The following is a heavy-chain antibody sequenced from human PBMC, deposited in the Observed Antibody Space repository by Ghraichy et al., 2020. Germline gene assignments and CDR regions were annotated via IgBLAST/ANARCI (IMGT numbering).Heavy chain of an antibody. J-gene: IGHJ6*02. D-gene: IGHD5-18*01. V-gene: IGHV4-59*08. CDR3: ARRGRGYSLYFYGLDI. CDR2: VYYNGNT. CDR1: GGSIRSYY. Sequence: SQTLSLTCTVSGGSIRSYYWSWIRHPPGKGLEWIGYVYYNGNTDYSPSLKSRATMSADTSKNQFSLRLTSVTAADTAVYYCARRGRGYSLYFYGLDIWGQGTAVTVSS.